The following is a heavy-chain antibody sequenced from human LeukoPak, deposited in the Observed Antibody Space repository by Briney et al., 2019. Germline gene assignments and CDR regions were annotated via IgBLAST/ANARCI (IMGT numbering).Heavy chain of an antibody. V-gene: IGHV2-5*02. Sequence: KSGPTLVNPTQTLTLTCTFTGFSLFSSGVGVGWIRQPPGRALEWLALVYWDDNKLYSPSLKSRLTITKDAPKNQVVLTLTNMDPVDTATYYCAHYGDYRFLYYFDHWGQGAPVTVSS. CDR1: GFSLFSSGVG. D-gene: IGHD4-17*01. CDR3: AHYGDYRFLYYFDH. CDR2: VYWDDNK. J-gene: IGHJ4*02.